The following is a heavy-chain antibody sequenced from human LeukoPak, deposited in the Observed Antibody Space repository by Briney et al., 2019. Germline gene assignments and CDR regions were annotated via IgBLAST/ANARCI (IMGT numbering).Heavy chain of an antibody. J-gene: IGHJ6*02. CDR1: GGSFSGYY. CDR2: INHSGST. V-gene: IGHV4-34*01. Sequence: PSETLSLTCAVYGGSFSGYYWSWIRQPPGKGLEWIGEINHSGSTNYNPSLKSRVTISVDTSKNQFSLKLSSVTAADTAVYYCARDTVTTYSAYYGMDVWGQGTTVTVSS. CDR3: ARDTVTTYSAYYGMDV. D-gene: IGHD4-17*01.